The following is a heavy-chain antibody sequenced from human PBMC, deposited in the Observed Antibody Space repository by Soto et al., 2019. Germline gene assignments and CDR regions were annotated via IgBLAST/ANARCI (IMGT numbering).Heavy chain of an antibody. CDR1: GGSVSSGGYS. J-gene: IGHJ6*02. D-gene: IGHD4-4*01. V-gene: IGHV4-30-2*01. CDR2: IYHSGST. CDR3: ASADHSDYGYGLGV. Sequence: SETLSLTCAVSGGSVSSGGYSWSWIRQPPGKGLELIGYIYHSGSTYYNPSLKSRVTISVDMSKNQFSLKLSSVTAADTAVYYSASADHSDYGYGLGVWDQGTRV.